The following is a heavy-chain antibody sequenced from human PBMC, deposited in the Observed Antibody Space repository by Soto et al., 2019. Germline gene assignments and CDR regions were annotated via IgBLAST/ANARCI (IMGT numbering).Heavy chain of an antibody. D-gene: IGHD6-19*01. CDR2: ISWNSGSI. CDR3: AKATPPHIAVAPAFDI. Sequence: EVQLVESGGGLVQPGRSLRLSCAASGFTFDDYAMHWVRQAPGKGLEWVSGISWNSGSIGYADSVKGRFTISRDNAKNSLYLQMNSLRAEDTALYYWAKATPPHIAVAPAFDIWGQGTMVTVSS. J-gene: IGHJ3*02. V-gene: IGHV3-9*01. CDR1: GFTFDDYA.